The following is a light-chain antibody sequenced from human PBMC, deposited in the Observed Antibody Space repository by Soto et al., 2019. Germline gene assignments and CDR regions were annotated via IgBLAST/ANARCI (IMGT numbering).Light chain of an antibody. CDR1: QRVLYSSNNKNY. CDR3: QHSSNPLLP. V-gene: IGKV4-1*01. CDR2: WAS. Sequence: DSVMTHSSDSLAVSXGGXGXSTFXSSQRVLYSSNNKNYLAWYQQKPGQPPRLLIYWASSRESGVPDRFSASGSGTDFTLTISNLQAEDVAVYYCQHSSNPLLPFAGGTKVDI. J-gene: IGKJ4*01.